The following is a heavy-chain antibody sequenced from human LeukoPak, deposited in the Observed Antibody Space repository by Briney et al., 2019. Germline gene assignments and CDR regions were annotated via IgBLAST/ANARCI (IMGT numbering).Heavy chain of an antibody. Sequence: GGSLRLSCAASGFTFSSYEMNWVRQAPGKGLEWVSYISSSGSTIYYADSVKGRFTISRDNAKNSLYLQMNSLRAEDTALYYCAREGLGYYFDYWGQGTLVTVSS. CDR3: AREGLGYYFDY. D-gene: IGHD6-19*01. V-gene: IGHV3-48*03. CDR1: GFTFSSYE. CDR2: ISSSGSTI. J-gene: IGHJ4*02.